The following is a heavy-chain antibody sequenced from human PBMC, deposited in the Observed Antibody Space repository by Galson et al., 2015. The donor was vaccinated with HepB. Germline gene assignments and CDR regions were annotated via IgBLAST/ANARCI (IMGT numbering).Heavy chain of an antibody. J-gene: IGHJ4*02. CDR3: ARHHDYGDYETIDY. CDR2: IYPGDSDT. D-gene: IGHD4-17*01. V-gene: IGHV5-51*01. CDR1: GYRFTSYW. Sequence: QSGAEGKKPGKSLKISCKGSGYRFTSYWIGWVRQMPGKGLEWMGVIYPGDSDTRYSPSFQGQVTISADKSISTAYLQLSSLKAADTAMYYCARHHDYGDYETIDYWGQGTLVTVSS.